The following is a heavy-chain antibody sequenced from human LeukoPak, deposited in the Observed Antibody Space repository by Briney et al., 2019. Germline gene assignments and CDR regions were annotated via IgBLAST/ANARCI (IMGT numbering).Heavy chain of an antibody. CDR3: ASNLSGYNSFDY. J-gene: IGHJ4*02. Sequence: SETLSLTCTVSGGSISSTNYYWAWIRQPPGKGLEWIGTIYYSGNTYYNPSLKSRVTISVDTSKNQFALKLDSVTAADTAVYYCASNLSGYNSFDYWGRGTLVIVSP. V-gene: IGHV4-39*01. CDR1: GGSISSTNYY. D-gene: IGHD5-12*01. CDR2: IYYSGNT.